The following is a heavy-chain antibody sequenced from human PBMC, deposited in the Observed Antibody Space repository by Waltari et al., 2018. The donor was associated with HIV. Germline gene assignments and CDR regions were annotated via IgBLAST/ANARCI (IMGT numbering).Heavy chain of an antibody. J-gene: IGHJ4*01. D-gene: IGHD4-17*01. CDR1: GFTFSRCA. V-gene: IGHV3-21*01. Sequence: EVQLVESGGGLVRPGGALRPSCAVSGFTFSRCAMHWVRQLPGKVIKCVSYVIPTGDFIYYEDSVQGRFIISRDNTEKDRDLQMKDLGDSDTAGYHCAATVTTRGTFDYWGNGTLV. CDR2: VIPTGDFI. CDR3: AATVTTRGTFDY.